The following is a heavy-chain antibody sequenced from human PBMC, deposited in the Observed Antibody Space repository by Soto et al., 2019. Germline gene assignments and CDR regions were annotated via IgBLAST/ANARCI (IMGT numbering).Heavy chain of an antibody. Sequence: PGESLKISCTGSGYSFGSDWIGWVRQMPGKGLEWMGIIYPGDSDTRYSPSFQGQVTISADKSISTAYLHWRSLKASDTAIYYCARHSHYSGTSGSESLSQPSLHWAQGTRVTVSS. D-gene: IGHD3-22*01. CDR1: GYSFGSDW. J-gene: IGHJ4*02. V-gene: IGHV5-51*01. CDR2: IYPGDSDT. CDR3: ARHSHYSGTSGSESLSQPSLH.